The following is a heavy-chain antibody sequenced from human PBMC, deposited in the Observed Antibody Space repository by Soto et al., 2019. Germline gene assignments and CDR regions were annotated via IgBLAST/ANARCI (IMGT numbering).Heavy chain of an antibody. D-gene: IGHD5-18*01. CDR3: ARGYGRNFDS. Sequence: SETLSLTCTVSGGPINSGSYYWGWIRQPPGKGLEWIGSIHYSGNTYYNPSLKSRVTISVDTSKNQISLKLSSVTAADTAVYHCARGYGRNFDSWGQGTLATVSS. CDR2: IHYSGNT. CDR1: GGPINSGSYY. V-gene: IGHV4-39*01. J-gene: IGHJ4*02.